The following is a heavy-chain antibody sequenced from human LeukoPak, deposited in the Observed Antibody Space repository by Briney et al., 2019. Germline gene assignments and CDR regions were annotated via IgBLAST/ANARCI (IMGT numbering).Heavy chain of an antibody. D-gene: IGHD6-19*01. CDR3: APIAVAGSSSDY. CDR1: GFTFYHYA. V-gene: IGHV3-9*01. CDR2: VSGNSGSI. J-gene: IGHJ4*02. Sequence: PGRALRVSCAASGFTFYHYAMHWVPHALGKGLVTVLGVSGNSGSIGYGDSVKGRFTISRDNAKNSLYLQMHSLRAEDTALYYCAPIAVAGSSSDYWGQGTLVSVSS.